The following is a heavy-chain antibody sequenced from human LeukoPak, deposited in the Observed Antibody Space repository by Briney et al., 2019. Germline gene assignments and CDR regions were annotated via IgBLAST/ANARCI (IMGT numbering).Heavy chain of an antibody. V-gene: IGHV4-59*08. CDR3: ARLKLGAYFDL. D-gene: IGHD3-16*01. CDR2: VYNSGDT. Sequence: SETLSLICTVSGGSTSNDYWSWIRQSPGKGLEWVGYVYNSGDTGKNPSLKSRVTILLDTSENQCSLKLTSVSAADTAVYYCARLKLGAYFDLWGRGTLVTVSS. CDR1: GGSTSNDY. J-gene: IGHJ2*01.